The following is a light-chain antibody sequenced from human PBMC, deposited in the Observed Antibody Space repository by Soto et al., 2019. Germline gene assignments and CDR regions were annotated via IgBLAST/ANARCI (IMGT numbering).Light chain of an antibody. V-gene: IGKV3-20*01. CDR1: QSVSGNY. CDR2: GAS. Sequence: EIVLTQSPGTLSLSPGERATLSCRASQSVSGNYLVWYQQKVGQAPRLRIYGASSRAPGIPDRFSGSGSGTDFTLTISRLEPEDFAVCYCQQYGSSPYSFGQGTKVDIK. CDR3: QQYGSSPYS. J-gene: IGKJ2*03.